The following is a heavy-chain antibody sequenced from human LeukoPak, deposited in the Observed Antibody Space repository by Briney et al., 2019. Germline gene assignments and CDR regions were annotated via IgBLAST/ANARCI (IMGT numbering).Heavy chain of an antibody. CDR2: IYYSGST. Sequence: PSETLSLTCTVSGGSISRNYWSWIRQPPGRGLEWIGYIYYSGSTDYNPSLKSRVTISVDTSKNQFSLKLSSVTAADTAVYYCARVGRLSDRYYFDYWGQGTLVTVSS. D-gene: IGHD3-10*01. CDR3: ARVGRLSDRYYFDY. CDR1: GGSISRNY. V-gene: IGHV4-59*01. J-gene: IGHJ4*02.